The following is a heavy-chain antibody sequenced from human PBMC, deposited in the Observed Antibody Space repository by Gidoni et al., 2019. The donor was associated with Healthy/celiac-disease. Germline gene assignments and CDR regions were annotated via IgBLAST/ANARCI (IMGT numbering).Heavy chain of an antibody. J-gene: IGHJ4*02. V-gene: IGHV3-23*01. CDR2: ISGSGGST. Sequence: EVQLLEYGERLVQPGGSLSLYCAASGFTFSSYAMSWVRQATGKGLGWVSAISGSGGSTYYADSVKGRFTISRDNSKNTLYLQMNSLRAEDTAVYYCAKDFTYYYDSSGYYYNYWGQGTLVTVSS. CDR3: AKDFTYYYDSSGYYYNY. D-gene: IGHD3-22*01. CDR1: GFTFSSYA.